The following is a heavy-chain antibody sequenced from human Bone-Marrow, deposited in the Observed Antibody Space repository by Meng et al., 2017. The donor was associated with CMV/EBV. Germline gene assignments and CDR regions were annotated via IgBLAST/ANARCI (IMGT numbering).Heavy chain of an antibody. V-gene: IGHV2-5*01. CDR1: TSGVG. CDR2: IYWNDDK. D-gene: IGHD3-3*01. CDR3: ARARRKGRFLEWLLSQYHFDY. Sequence: TSGVGVDCIRPPPGKALEWLALIYWNDDKRYSPSLKRRLTITKDTSKNQVVLTMTNMDPVDTATYYCARARRKGRFLEWLLSQYHFDYWGQGTLVTVSS. J-gene: IGHJ4*02.